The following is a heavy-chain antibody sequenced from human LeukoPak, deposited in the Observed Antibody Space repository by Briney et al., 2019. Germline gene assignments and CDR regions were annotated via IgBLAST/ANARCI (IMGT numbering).Heavy chain of an antibody. J-gene: IGHJ4*02. CDR3: ARDSSSSWYFDY. Sequence: GGSLRLSCAASGFTVSSNYMSWVRQAPGKGLEWVSVIYSGGTTYYADSVKGRFTISRDNSKNTLYLQMNSLRAEDTAVYYCARDSSSSWYFDYWGQGTLVAVSS. CDR1: GFTVSSNY. CDR2: IYSGGTT. D-gene: IGHD6-13*01. V-gene: IGHV3-53*01.